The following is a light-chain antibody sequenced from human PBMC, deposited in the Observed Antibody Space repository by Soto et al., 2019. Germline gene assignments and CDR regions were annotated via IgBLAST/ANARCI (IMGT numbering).Light chain of an antibody. V-gene: IGKV3-15*01. J-gene: IGKJ1*01. CDR3: QQDHTWPRT. Sequence: VMTTSPATLSVSPGDSAPLSCRASQSVTSNLSWYQHEPGQAPRLLIFASSTRAGGIPARFGGNGSGTDFTFSISSLQSEDFAVYYCQQDHTWPRTFGQGTKVDI. CDR2: ASS. CDR1: QSVTSN.